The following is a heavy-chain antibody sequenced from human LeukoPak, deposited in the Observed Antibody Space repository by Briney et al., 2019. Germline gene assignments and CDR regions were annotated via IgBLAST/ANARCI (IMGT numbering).Heavy chain of an antibody. Sequence: GGSLRLSCAASGFPFSTYAMSWVRQAPGKGLEWVSSIRGSDGSTYYADSVKGRFTISRDSSKNTLYLQMNSLRAEDTAIYYCARVIRAAAGKGYFDYWGQGALVTVSS. J-gene: IGHJ4*02. CDR2: IRGSDGST. CDR3: ARVIRAAAGKGYFDY. CDR1: GFPFSTYA. V-gene: IGHV3-23*01. D-gene: IGHD6-13*01.